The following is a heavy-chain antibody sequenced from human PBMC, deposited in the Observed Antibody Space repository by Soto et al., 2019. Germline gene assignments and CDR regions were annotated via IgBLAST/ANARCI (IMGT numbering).Heavy chain of an antibody. J-gene: IGHJ4*02. Sequence: SETLSLTCTVSGGSISSSSYYWGWIRQPPGKGLEWIGSIYYSGSTYYNPSLKSRVTISVDTSKNQFSLKLSSVTAADTAVYYCSFHPGGYYDSSGYYFGSKTDDYWGQGTLVTVSS. V-gene: IGHV4-39*01. CDR2: IYYSGST. CDR1: GGSISSSSYY. D-gene: IGHD3-22*01. CDR3: SFHPGGYYDSSGYYFGSKTDDY.